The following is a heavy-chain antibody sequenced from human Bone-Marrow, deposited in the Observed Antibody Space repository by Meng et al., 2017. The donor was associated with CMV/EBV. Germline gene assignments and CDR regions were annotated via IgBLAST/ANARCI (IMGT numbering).Heavy chain of an antibody. CDR1: GFTFSRPW. CDR2: INGDGRST. CDR3: ARGGAPDD. Sequence: SLRLSCEASGFTFSRPWMHWVRQTPGKGLVWVSRINGDGRSTNYAEPVKGRFTISRDNAKNTLYLQMNSLRAEDTAVYYCARGGAPDDWGQGTLVTVSS. V-gene: IGHV3-74*01. J-gene: IGHJ4*02.